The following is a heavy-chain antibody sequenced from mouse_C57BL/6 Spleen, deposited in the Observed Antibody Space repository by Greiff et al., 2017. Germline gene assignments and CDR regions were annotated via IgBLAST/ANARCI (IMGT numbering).Heavy chain of an antibody. CDR1: GYAFTNYL. CDR2: INPGSGGT. J-gene: IGHJ4*01. V-gene: IGHV1-54*01. Sequence: QVTLKVSGAELVRPGTSVKVSCTASGYAFTNYLIEWVKQRPGQGLEWIGVINPGSGGTNYHEKFRGKATQTADKTSSSAYMQLSSLTAEDSAVYFCTSRVVTSEMDDWGQGTSVTVSS. D-gene: IGHD2-3*01. CDR3: TSRVVTSEMDD.